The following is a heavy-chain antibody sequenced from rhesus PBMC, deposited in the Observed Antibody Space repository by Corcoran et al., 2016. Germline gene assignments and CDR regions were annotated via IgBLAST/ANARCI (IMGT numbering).Heavy chain of an antibody. Sequence: EVQLVETGGGLVQPGGSLKLSCAASGFSFRSYGMGWVRQAQGKGLGWVSAINGGGVSTYDADSVKSRFTISRDNSTNTLSLQMNSLRAEDTAVYYCASMYSSGWDYFDYWGQGVLVTVSS. CDR1: GFSFRSYG. D-gene: IGHD6-31*01. V-gene: IGHV3S5*01. CDR2: INGGGVST. J-gene: IGHJ4*01. CDR3: ASMYSSGWDYFDY.